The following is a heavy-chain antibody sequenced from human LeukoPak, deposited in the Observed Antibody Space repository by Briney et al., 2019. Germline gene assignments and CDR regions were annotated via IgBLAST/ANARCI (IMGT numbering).Heavy chain of an antibody. Sequence: PSETLSLTCTVSGASISRRSYYWGWIRQPPGEGLEWIGCMYYSGSAYYNPSLKSRVTISVDTSKNQFSLKLSSVTAAETAVYYCAKLAVTGLSVDFWGQGTLVTVSS. V-gene: IGHV4-39*01. CDR1: GASISRRSYY. D-gene: IGHD6-19*01. CDR2: MYYSGSA. CDR3: AKLAVTGLSVDF. J-gene: IGHJ4*02.